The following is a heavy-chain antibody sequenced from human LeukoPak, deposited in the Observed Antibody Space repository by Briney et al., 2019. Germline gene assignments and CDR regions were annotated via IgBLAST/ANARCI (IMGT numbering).Heavy chain of an antibody. J-gene: IGHJ4*02. CDR3: ARYLGGVVSYCSSTSCYPPIVPKISSIDY. V-gene: IGHV1-2*02. CDR2: INPNSGGT. D-gene: IGHD2-2*01. Sequence: GASVKVSCKASGYTFTGYYMHWVRQAPGQGLEWMGWINPNSGGTNYAQKFQGRVTMTRDTSISTAYMELSRLRSDDTAVYYCARYLGGVVSYCSSTSCYPPIVPKISSIDYWGQGTLVTVSS. CDR1: GYTFTGYY.